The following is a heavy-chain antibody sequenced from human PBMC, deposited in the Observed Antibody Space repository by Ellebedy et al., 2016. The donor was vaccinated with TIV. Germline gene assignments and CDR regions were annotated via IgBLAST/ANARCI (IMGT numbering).Heavy chain of an antibody. J-gene: IGHJ6*02. V-gene: IGHV3-74*01. Sequence: GESLKISXAASGFTFTTYWMHWVRRAPGEGLACVSRIKSDGSSTFYADSVKGRFTISRDNAKNTLYLQMNSLRAEDTAMYFCARGYYYGMDVWGQGTTVTVSS. CDR1: GFTFTTYW. CDR2: IKSDGSST. CDR3: ARGYYYGMDV.